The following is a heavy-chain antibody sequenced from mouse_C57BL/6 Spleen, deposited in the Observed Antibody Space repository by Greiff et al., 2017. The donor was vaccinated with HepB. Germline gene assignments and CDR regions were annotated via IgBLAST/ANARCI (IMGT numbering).Heavy chain of an antibody. CDR3: AREDYVFAY. V-gene: IGHV3-6*01. D-gene: IGHD1-1*01. J-gene: IGHJ3*01. Sequence: EVKLVESGPGLVKPSQSLSLTCSVTGYSITSGYYWNWIRQFPGNKLEWMGYISYDGSNNYNPSLKNRISITRDTSKNQFFLKLNSVTTEDTATYYCAREDYVFAYWGQGTLVTVSA. CDR2: ISYDGSN. CDR1: GYSITSGYY.